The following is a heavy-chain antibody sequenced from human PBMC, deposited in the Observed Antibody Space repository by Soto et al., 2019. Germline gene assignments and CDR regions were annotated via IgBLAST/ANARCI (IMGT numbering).Heavy chain of an antibody. J-gene: IGHJ4*02. D-gene: IGHD6-13*01. CDR1: GFTFSSYG. CDR3: ARELAAAFDY. V-gene: IGHV3-33*01. Sequence: QVQLVESGGGVVQPGRSLRLSCAASGFTFSSYGMHWVRQAPDKGLEWVAVIWYDGSNKYYADSVKGRFTISRDNSKNTLYLQMNSLRAEDTAVYYCARELAAAFDYWGQGTLVTVSS. CDR2: IWYDGSNK.